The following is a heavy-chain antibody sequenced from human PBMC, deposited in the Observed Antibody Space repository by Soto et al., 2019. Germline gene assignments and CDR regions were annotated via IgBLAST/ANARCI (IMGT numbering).Heavy chain of an antibody. CDR2: IIPIFGTA. Sequence: ASVTVSCKASGGTFSSYAIIWVRQAPGQGLEWMGGIIPIFGTANYAQKFQGRVTITADESTSTAYMELSSLRSEDTAVYYCASSCSSTSCYGSLLFYYYYGMDVWGQGTTVTVSS. CDR3: ASSCSSTSCYGSLLFYYYYGMDV. CDR1: GGTFSSYA. V-gene: IGHV1-69*13. D-gene: IGHD2-2*01. J-gene: IGHJ6*02.